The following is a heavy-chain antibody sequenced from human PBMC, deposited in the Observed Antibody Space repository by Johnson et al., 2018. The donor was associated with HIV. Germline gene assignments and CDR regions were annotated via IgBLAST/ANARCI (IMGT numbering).Heavy chain of an antibody. CDR3: AKGDPVEGDVDDAFDI. Sequence: VQLVESGGGVVQPGGSLRLSCAASGFTFSSYGMHWVRQAPGKGLEWVAFIRYDGSNKYYTDSVKGRFTISRDNSKNTLYLQMNSLRAEDTAVYYCAKGDPVEGDVDDAFDIWGQGTMVTVYS. CDR2: IRYDGSNK. CDR1: GFTFSSYG. V-gene: IGHV3-30*02. J-gene: IGHJ3*02. D-gene: IGHD2-21*01.